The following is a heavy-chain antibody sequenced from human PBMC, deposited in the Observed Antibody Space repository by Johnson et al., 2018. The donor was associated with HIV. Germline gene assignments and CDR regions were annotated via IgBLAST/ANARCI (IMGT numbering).Heavy chain of an antibody. V-gene: IGHV3-30-3*01. CDR1: GFTF. J-gene: IGHJ3*02. Sequence: VQLVESGGGVVQPGRSLRLSCVASGFTFRARQAPGKGLEWVAVISYDGSNKYYADSVKGRFTISRDNSKNTLYRQMNSLRAEDTAVYYWAREAPYSGSYANAFDIWGQGTMVTVSS. CDR2: ISYDGSNK. CDR3: AREAPYSGSYANAFDI. D-gene: IGHD1-26*01.